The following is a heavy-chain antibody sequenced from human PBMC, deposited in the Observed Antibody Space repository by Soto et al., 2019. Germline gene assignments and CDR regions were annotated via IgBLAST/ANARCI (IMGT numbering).Heavy chain of an antibody. CDR2: INLDGSEK. CDR3: ARDGSTSWYSYDYHGMDV. Sequence: EVQLVESGGGLVQPGGSLRLSCAASGFTFRTYWLSWVRQVPGKGLEWVANINLDGSEKNYVDSVKGRFTISRDNARNSLYLQRSSRRAEDTALYDCARDGSTSWYSYDYHGMDVWGQGTTVTVSS. J-gene: IGHJ6*02. V-gene: IGHV3-7*05. D-gene: IGHD5-18*01. CDR1: GFTFRTYW.